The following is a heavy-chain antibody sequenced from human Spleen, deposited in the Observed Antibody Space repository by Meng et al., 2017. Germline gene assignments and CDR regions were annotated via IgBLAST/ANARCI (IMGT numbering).Heavy chain of an antibody. D-gene: IGHD3-10*01. CDR2: VSGSGGRT. CDR1: GFTFSNYA. Sequence: GESLKISCAASGFTFSNYAMSWVRQAPGKGLEWVSTVSGSGGRTNYADSVTGRFTISRDNSENTVYLQLNSLRAEDTAVYYCARDYYGSGGYYYFDYWGQGTLVTVSS. CDR3: ARDYYGSGGYYYFDY. V-gene: IGHV3-23*01. J-gene: IGHJ4*02.